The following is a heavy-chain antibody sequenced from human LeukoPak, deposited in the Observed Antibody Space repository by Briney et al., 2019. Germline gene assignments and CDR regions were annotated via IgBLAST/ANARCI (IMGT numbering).Heavy chain of an antibody. CDR1: GFTFSSFG. CDR2: ISSDGTTK. D-gene: IGHD3-16*01. J-gene: IGHJ3*02. CDR3: ARDVEGGTFDI. Sequence: PGGSLRLSCAASGFTFSSFGMHWVRQAPGKGLEWVGRISSDGTTKYYADSVKGRVTISRDNSKNSLFLEMSSLRADDTAVYFCARDVEGGTFDIWGQGTTVTVSS. V-gene: IGHV3-30*03.